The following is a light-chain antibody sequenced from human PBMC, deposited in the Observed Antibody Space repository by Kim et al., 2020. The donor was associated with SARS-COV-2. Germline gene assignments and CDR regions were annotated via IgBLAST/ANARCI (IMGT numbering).Light chain of an antibody. V-gene: IGLV2-14*03. CDR3: TSYTSSDTLV. J-gene: IGLJ3*02. CDR2: DVT. CDR1: SSDVGAYNY. Sequence: GQSITISCTGTSSDVGAYNYVSWYQQHPGKAPRLMIYDVTNRPSGVSNRFSGSKSGNTASLTISGLQAEDEADYYCTSYTSSDTLVFGGGTQLTV.